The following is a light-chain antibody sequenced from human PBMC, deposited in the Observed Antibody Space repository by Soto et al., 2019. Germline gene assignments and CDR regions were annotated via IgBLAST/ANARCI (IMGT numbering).Light chain of an antibody. CDR1: SSDVGSYNL. CDR3: CSYAGSSTYV. J-gene: IGLJ1*01. Sequence: GTGSPGRWITISCTGTSSDVGSYNLVSWYQQHPGKAPKLMIYEVSKRPSGVSNRFSGSKSGNTASLTISGLQAEDEADYYCCSYAGSSTYVFGTGTKVTVL. V-gene: IGLV2-23*02. CDR2: EVS.